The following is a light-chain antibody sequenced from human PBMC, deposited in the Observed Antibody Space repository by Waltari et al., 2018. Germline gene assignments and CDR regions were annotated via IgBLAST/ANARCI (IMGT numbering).Light chain of an antibody. CDR1: SSNIGTNA. Sequence: QSVMTQPPSASGTPGQKVTISCSGSSSNIGTNAVNWYQPLPGTAPRLLILNNDQRLSGVPDRFSASKSGTSASLAISGLQSEDEADYYCAAWDDSLNGLFGGGTKLTVL. V-gene: IGLV1-44*01. CDR3: AAWDDSLNGL. CDR2: NND. J-gene: IGLJ3*02.